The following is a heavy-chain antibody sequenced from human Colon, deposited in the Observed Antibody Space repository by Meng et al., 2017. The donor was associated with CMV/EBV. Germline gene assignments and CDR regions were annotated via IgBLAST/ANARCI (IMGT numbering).Heavy chain of an antibody. Sequence: EVQLFESGGDLVQPGGSLRLSCVVSGFTFSDYFMDWVRQSPGKWLVWVGRSGRKVDGYTTEYAASVKRRFRISRDASKDSLYLQMDSLKSEDTAVYYCVRGSRGFDLWGQGTMVTVSS. V-gene: IGHV3-72*01. CDR3: VRGSRGFDL. CDR2: SGRKVDGYTT. J-gene: IGHJ3*01. CDR1: GFTFSDYF.